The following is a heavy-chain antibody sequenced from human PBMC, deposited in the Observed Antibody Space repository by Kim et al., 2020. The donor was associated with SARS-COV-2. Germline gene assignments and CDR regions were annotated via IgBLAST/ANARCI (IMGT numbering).Heavy chain of an antibody. J-gene: IGHJ4*02. CDR3: ARGGVGATFAY. CDR2: T. V-gene: IGHV4-34*01. D-gene: IGHD1-26*01. Sequence: TSHNPSLKSRVTISVDTSKNQFSLKLSSVTAADTAVYYCARGGVGATFAYWGQGTLVTVSS.